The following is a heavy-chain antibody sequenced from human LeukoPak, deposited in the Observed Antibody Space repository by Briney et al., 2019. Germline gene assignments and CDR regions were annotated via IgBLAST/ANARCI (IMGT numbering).Heavy chain of an antibody. CDR2: ISSSGNTA. J-gene: IGHJ5*02. CDR3: ARGNTYYLDTSWWFDP. CDR1: GFTFKTFE. V-gene: IGHV3-48*03. Sequence: GGSLRLSCAASGFTFKTFEMNWVRQAPGKGLEWLSYISSSGNTAYYADSVKGRFTISRDNSKNSLFLQMSSLRAEDTAVYYCARGNTYYLDTSWWFDPWGQGTLVTVSS. D-gene: IGHD3-22*01.